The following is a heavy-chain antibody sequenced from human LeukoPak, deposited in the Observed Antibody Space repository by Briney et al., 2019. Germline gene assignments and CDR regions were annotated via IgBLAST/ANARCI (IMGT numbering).Heavy chain of an antibody. J-gene: IGHJ5*02. D-gene: IGHD4-23*01. V-gene: IGHV1-2*02. CDR1: GYTFTGYY. Sequence: ASVKVSCKASGYTFTGYYMHWVRQAPGQGLEWMGWINTNSGGTNYEHKSQGRVTMTRDAAISTDYMELSRLRSDDAAVYDCARQNDYGGGGGWFDPWGQETLVTVSS. CDR3: ARQNDYGGGGGWFDP. CDR2: INTNSGGT.